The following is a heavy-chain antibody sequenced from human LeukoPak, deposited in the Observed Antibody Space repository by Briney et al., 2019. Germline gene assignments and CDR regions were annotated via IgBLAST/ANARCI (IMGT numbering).Heavy chain of an antibody. D-gene: IGHD2-2*01. V-gene: IGHV3-11*04. CDR3: AVNSIVVVPAAMIERAFDI. Sequence: GGSLRLSCAASGFTFSDYYMSWIRQAPGKGLEWVSYISSSGSTIYYADSVKGRFTISRDNAKNSLYLQMNSLRAEDTAVYYCAVNSIVVVPAAMIERAFDIWGQGTMVTVSS. CDR1: GFTFSDYY. J-gene: IGHJ3*02. CDR2: ISSSGSTI.